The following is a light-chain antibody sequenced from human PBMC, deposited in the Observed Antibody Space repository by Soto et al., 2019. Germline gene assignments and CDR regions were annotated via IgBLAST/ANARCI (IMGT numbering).Light chain of an antibody. CDR3: QQANSFPLT. J-gene: IGKJ4*01. CDR2: AAS. CDR1: QGISSW. V-gene: IGKV1-12*01. Sequence: DIQMTQSPSFVSASVGDRVTISWRASQGISSWLALYQQKPGQVPKLLISAASSLQSGVPSRFSGSGSGTDFTLTISSLQPEDFATYYCQQANSFPLTVGGGTKVEIK.